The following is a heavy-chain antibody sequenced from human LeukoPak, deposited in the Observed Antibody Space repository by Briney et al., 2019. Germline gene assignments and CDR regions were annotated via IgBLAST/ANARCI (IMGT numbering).Heavy chain of an antibody. CDR2: IKEGGSEQ. V-gene: IGHV3-7*01. CDR3: ARDSFETDIDY. CDR1: GFSFSRYW. Sequence: GGSLRLSXVASGFSFSRYWMSWVRQAPGKGLEWVANIKEGGSEQYYADSLRGRFTISRDNVKNSLYLHINSLRAEDTAVYYCARDSFETDIDYWGQGTLVTVSS. D-gene: IGHD1-14*01. J-gene: IGHJ4*02.